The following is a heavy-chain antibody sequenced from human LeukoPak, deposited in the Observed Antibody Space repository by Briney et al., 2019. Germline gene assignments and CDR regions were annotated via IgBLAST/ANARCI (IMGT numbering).Heavy chain of an antibody. V-gene: IGHV3-53*01. CDR3: AKDLIAARFNWFDP. J-gene: IGHJ5*02. D-gene: IGHD6-6*01. CDR2: IYSGGST. CDR1: GFTVSSNY. Sequence: GGSLRLSCAASGFTVSSNYMSWVRQAPGKGLEWVSVIYSGGSTYYADSVKGRFTISRDNSKNTLYLQMNSLRAEDTAIYYCAKDLIAARFNWFDPWGQGTLVTVSS.